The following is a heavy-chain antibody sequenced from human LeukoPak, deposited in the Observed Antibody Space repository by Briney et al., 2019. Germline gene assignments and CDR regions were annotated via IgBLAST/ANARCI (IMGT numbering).Heavy chain of an antibody. J-gene: IGHJ4*02. Sequence: PGRSLRLSCAASGFTFSSYGVHWVRQAPGKGLEWVAVISYDGSNKYYADSVKGRFTISRDNSKNTLYLQMNSLRAEDTAVYYCARDGHYYDSSGFINDVFDYWGQGTLVTVSS. V-gene: IGHV3-30*03. CDR2: ISYDGSNK. D-gene: IGHD3-22*01. CDR1: GFTFSSYG. CDR3: ARDGHYYDSSGFINDVFDY.